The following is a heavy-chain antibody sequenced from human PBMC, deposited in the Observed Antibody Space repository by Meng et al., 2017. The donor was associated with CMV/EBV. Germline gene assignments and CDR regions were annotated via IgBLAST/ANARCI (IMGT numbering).Heavy chain of an antibody. V-gene: IGHV1-18*01. CDR2: ISAYNGNT. J-gene: IGHJ4*02. CDR1: GYTFTSYD. D-gene: IGHD3-3*01. Sequence: ASVKVSCKASGYTFTSYDINWVRQATGQGLEWMGWISAYNGNTNYAQKLQGRVTMTTDTSTSTAYMELRSLRSDDTAVYYCARDDYDFWSGYYSDSDYWGQGTLVTVSS. CDR3: ARDDYDFWSGYYSDSDY.